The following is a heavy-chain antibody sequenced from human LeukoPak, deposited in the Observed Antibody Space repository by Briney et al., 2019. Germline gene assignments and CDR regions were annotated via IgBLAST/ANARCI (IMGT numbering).Heavy chain of an antibody. Sequence: SVTVSCKASGGTFSSYAISWVRQAPGQGLEWKGRIIPILGIANYAQKFQGRVTITADKSTSTAYMELSSLRSEDTAVYYCARGYYDSSGYFWGQGTMVTVSS. CDR2: IIPILGIA. V-gene: IGHV1-69*04. CDR3: ARGYYDSSGYF. CDR1: GGTFSSYA. D-gene: IGHD3-22*01. J-gene: IGHJ3*01.